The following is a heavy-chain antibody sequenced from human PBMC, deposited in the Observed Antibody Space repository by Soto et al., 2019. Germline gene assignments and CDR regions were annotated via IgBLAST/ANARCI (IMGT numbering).Heavy chain of an antibody. CDR3: ARDLPENPY. CDR2: IIPIFGTA. J-gene: IGHJ4*02. CDR1: GYTFTGYY. V-gene: IGHV1-69*13. Sequence: SVKVSCKASGYTFTGYYMHWVRQAPGQGLEWMGGIIPIFGTANYAQKFQGRVTITADESTSTAYMELSSLRSEDTAVYYCARDLPENPYWGQGTLVTVSS.